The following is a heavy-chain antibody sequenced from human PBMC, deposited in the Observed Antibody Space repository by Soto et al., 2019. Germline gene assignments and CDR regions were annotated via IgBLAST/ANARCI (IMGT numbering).Heavy chain of an antibody. D-gene: IGHD1-1*01. V-gene: IGHV1-8*01. CDR2: MNPNRANT. J-gene: IGHJ5*02. Sequence: QVQLVQSGAEVQRPGASVKVSCRASGYAFGDYDISWVRQAPGQGLEWMGWMNPNRANTGYAQKFQGRVSMTRDMFISTAYMELSRLRPEDTAIYYCARMATYGTLNWFDPWGQGALVTVSS. CDR3: ARMATYGTLNWFDP. CDR1: GYAFGDYD.